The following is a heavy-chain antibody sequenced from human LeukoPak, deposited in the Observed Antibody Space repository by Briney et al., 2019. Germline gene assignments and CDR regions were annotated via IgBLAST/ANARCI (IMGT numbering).Heavy chain of an antibody. CDR1: GGSISSSSYY. J-gene: IGHJ3*02. CDR2: IYYSGST. Sequence: KPSETLSLTCTVSGGSISSSSYYWGWIRQPPGKGLEWIGSIYYSGSTYYNSSLKSRVTISVDTSKNQFSLKLSSVTAADTAVYYCARLIDSRTAFDIWGQGTMVTVSS. CDR3: ARLIDSRTAFDI. D-gene: IGHD3-9*01. V-gene: IGHV4-39*01.